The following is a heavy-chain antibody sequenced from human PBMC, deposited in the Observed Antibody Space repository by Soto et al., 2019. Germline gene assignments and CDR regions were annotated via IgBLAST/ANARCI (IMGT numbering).Heavy chain of an antibody. CDR3: ARFVAVAGTSFFDY. CDR1: GGSISSYY. J-gene: IGHJ4*02. CDR2: IYYSGST. D-gene: IGHD6-19*01. Sequence: SETLSLTCTVSGGSISSYYWSWIRQPPRKWPEWLGYIYYSGSTNYNPSLKSRVTISVDPSKNQFSLKLSSVTAADTAVYYWARFVAVAGTSFFDYWGQGTLVTVSS. V-gene: IGHV4-59*13.